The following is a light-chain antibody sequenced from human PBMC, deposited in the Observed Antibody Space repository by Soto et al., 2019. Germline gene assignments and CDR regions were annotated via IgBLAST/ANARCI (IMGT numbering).Light chain of an antibody. Sequence: DIKMTQSPSSLSASVGARVTITCRASQSISSYLNWYQQKPGKARKLLIYAAYSLQSGVPSRFSGSGSGTDFTLTISSLQPEDFATYYCQQSYSTAITFGQGTRLEIK. CDR1: QSISSY. CDR3: QQSYSTAIT. J-gene: IGKJ5*01. CDR2: AAY. V-gene: IGKV1-39*01.